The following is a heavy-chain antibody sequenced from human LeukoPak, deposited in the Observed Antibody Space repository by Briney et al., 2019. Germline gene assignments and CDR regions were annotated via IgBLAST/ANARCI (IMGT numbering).Heavy chain of an antibody. CDR3: TRGMIRGLPIIGY. J-gene: IGHJ4*02. D-gene: IGHD3-10*01. CDR1: GGSFSNYY. V-gene: IGHV4-34*01. Sequence: SETLSLTCAVYGGSFSNYYWSWIRQPPGKGLEWIGEINHTGSTNYNPSLKSRVTISVDKSKNQFSLKLRSVTAADTAVYYCTRGMIRGLPIIGYWRQGTPVTVSS. CDR2: INHTGST.